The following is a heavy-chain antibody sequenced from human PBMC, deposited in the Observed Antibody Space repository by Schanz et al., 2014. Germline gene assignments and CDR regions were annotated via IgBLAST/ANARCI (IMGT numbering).Heavy chain of an antibody. V-gene: IGHV1-46*01. Sequence: QVQLVQSGAEVKKPGASVKVSCEASGYTFTSYYIHWFRQAPGQGLEWMGLINPSVGNTNYAQKFRGRVTMTRDTVTTTVHLELTRLRTDDTAIYYCARVHIATYHYSSPGAFDIWGQGTRVTVSS. D-gene: IGHD6-19*01. CDR2: INPSVGNT. CDR3: ARVHIATYHYSSPGAFDI. CDR1: GYTFTSYY. J-gene: IGHJ3*02.